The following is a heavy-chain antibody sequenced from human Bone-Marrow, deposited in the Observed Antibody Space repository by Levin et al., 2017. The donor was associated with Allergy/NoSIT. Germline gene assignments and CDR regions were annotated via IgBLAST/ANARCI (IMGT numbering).Heavy chain of an antibody. CDR1: GFIFSNYN. D-gene: IGHD6-19*01. CDR3: ARGSYSSAWFEGS. CDR2: ISSSGGTM. Sequence: GESLKISCAASGFIFSNYNMNWVRQAPGKGLEWVSFISSSGGTMHYADSVKGRFTISRDNAKNSLFLQMSSLRAEDTAVYYCARGSYSSAWFEGSWGQGTLVTVSS. V-gene: IGHV3-48*01. J-gene: IGHJ5*02.